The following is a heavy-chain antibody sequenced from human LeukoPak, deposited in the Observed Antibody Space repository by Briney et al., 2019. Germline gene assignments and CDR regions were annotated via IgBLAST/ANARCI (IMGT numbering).Heavy chain of an antibody. D-gene: IGHD1-14*01. CDR1: GLTFDIYS. J-gene: IGHJ4*02. Sequence: QTGGSLRLSCQASGLTFDIYSMSWVRQAPGKGLEWVADISNSGGITMYADSVKVRFTISRATSKNTVYLQMHSPRAKDTADYSYSKGLQAAGHLAHDSWGQGALVTVSS. CDR2: ISNSGGIT. CDR3: SKGLQAAGHLAHDS. V-gene: IGHV3-23*01.